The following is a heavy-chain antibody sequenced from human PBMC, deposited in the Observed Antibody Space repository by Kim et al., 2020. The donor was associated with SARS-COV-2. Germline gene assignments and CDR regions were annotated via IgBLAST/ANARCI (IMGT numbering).Heavy chain of an antibody. CDR1: GGSVGTSHS. V-gene: IGHV4-4*02. J-gene: IGHJ4*02. CDR2: IYHSGSI. D-gene: IGHD3-22*01. CDR3: VGRARDSNNYYYAIDY. Sequence: SETLSLTCAVSGGSVGTSHSCCWVRQPPGKGLECIAKIYHSGSISYNPSLKSRVTISVDKSKNQCSLKLTSMTAADTAVYYCVGRARDSNNYYYAIDYWGQGMLVTVSS.